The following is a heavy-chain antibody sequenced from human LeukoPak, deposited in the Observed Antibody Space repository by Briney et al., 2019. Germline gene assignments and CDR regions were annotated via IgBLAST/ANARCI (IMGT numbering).Heavy chain of an antibody. CDR2: INPNSGGT. V-gene: IGHV1-2*02. J-gene: IGHJ4*02. CDR3: ARESRYYYDSSGYPPPDY. CDR1: GYTFTSSY. Sequence: ASVKVSCKASGYTFTSSYMHWVRQAPGQGLEWMGWINPNSGGTNYAQKFQGRVTMTRDTSISTAYMELSRLRSDDTAVYYCARESRYYYDSSGYPPPDYWGQGTLVTVSS. D-gene: IGHD3-22*01.